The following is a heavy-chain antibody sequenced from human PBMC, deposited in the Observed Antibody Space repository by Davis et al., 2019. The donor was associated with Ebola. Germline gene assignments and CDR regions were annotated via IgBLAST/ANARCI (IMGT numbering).Heavy chain of an antibody. CDR3: ARDAFSLSRYDTEDH. D-gene: IGHD3-9*01. Sequence: PGGSLRLSCAASGFTFSSYSMNWVRQAPGKGLEWVSSISSSSSYIYYADSVKGRFTISRDNTRDSLYLQMDSLRVEDTAIYYCARDAFSLSRYDTEDHWGQGTLVTVSS. CDR2: ISSSSSYI. J-gene: IGHJ4*02. V-gene: IGHV3-21*01. CDR1: GFTFSSYS.